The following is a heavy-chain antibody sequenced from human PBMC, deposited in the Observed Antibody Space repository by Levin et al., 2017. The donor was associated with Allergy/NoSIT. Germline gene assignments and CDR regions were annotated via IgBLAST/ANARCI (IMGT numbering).Heavy chain of an antibody. V-gene: IGHV1-24*01. Sequence: GESLKISCKVSGYTLTELAIHWVRQAPGKGLEWMGGFDPEDGETFYAQKFQGRVTMTEDTSTDTAYMELSSLRSEDTAVYYCATDHLGSGRYYYYMDGWGKGTTVTVSS. D-gene: IGHD3-10*01. CDR1: GYTLTELA. CDR2: FDPEDGET. CDR3: ATDHLGSGRYYYYMDG. J-gene: IGHJ6*03.